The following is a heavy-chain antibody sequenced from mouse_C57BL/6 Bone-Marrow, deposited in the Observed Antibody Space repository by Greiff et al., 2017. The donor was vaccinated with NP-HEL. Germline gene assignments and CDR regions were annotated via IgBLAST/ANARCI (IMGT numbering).Heavy chain of an antibody. CDR2: FYPGSGSI. Sequence: QVQLQQSGAELVKPGASVKLSCKASGYTFTEYTIHWVKQRSGQGLEWIGWFYPGSGSIKYNEKFKDKATLPEDKSSSTVFMELSRLTSAGSAVYFCARHGDYYGSTWFAYWGQGTLVTVSA. V-gene: IGHV1-62-2*01. CDR1: GYTFTEYT. J-gene: IGHJ3*01. D-gene: IGHD1-1*01. CDR3: ARHGDYYGSTWFAY.